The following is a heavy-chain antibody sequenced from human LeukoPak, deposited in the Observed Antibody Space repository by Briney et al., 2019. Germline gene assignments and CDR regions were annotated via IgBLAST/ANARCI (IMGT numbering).Heavy chain of an antibody. D-gene: IGHD4-17*01. V-gene: IGHV4-39*07. CDR1: GGSISSSSYY. J-gene: IGHJ4*02. CDR3: ARAVVSVTTGGYFDY. Sequence: SETLSLTCTVSGGSISSSSYYWGWIRQPPGKGLEWIGYIYYSGSAYYNPSLKSRLTISVDTSKNQFSLKLTSVTAADTAVYYCARAVVSVTTGGYFDYWGQGTLVTVSS. CDR2: IYYSGSA.